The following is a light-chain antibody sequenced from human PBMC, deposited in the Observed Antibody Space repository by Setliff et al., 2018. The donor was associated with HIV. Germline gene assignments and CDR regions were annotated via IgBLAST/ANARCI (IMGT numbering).Light chain of an antibody. V-gene: IGLV2-14*03. CDR3: NSYTSSSTLV. CDR2: DVS. J-gene: IGLJ2*01. Sequence: QSALTQPASVSGSPGQWITISCTGTSSDIGGYKYVSWYQQHPGKAPKLIIYDVSNRPSGVSNRFFGSKSGDTASLTISGLQAEDEADYYCNSYTSSSTLVFGGGTKVTV. CDR1: SSDIGGYKY.